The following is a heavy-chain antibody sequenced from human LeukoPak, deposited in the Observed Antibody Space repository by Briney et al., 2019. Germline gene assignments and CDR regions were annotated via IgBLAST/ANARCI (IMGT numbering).Heavy chain of an antibody. CDR2: ISGSGGST. D-gene: IGHD6-13*01. CDR3: ATSGIAAAGSGPPPGY. CDR1: GSTFSSYA. V-gene: IGHV3-23*01. J-gene: IGHJ4*02. Sequence: GGSLRLSCAASGSTFSSYAMSWVRQAPGKGLEWVSAISGSGGSTYYADSVKGRFTISRDNSKNTLYLQMNSLRAEDTAVYYCATSGIAAAGSGPPPGYWGQGTLVTVSS.